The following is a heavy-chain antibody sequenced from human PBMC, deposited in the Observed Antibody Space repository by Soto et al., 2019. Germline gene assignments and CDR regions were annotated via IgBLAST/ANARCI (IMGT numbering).Heavy chain of an antibody. D-gene: IGHD2-15*01. CDR1: GGSFSGYY. V-gene: IGHV4-34*01. J-gene: IGHJ4*02. CDR2: INHSGST. CDR3: ARDGGYATVDC. Sequence: PSETLSLTCAVYGGSFSGYYWSWIRQPPGKGLEWIGEINHSGSTNYNPSLKSRVTISVDTSKNQFSLKLSSVTAADTAVYYCARDGGYATVDCWGQGTLVTVSS.